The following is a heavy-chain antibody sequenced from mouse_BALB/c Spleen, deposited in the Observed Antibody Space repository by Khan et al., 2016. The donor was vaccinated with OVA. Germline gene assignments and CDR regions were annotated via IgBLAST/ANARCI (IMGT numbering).Heavy chain of an antibody. V-gene: IGHV4-2*02. CDR2: INPGSSTI. Sequence: EVQLVETGGGLVQPGGSLILSCAASGFDFSSNWMSWARQAPGQGQEWIGEINPGSSTINYTPSLKDKFIISRDNAKNTLYLQMRKVRSEDTALYYWARLERYGQLANWGQGTLVTVSA. CDR1: GFDFSSNW. J-gene: IGHJ3*01. CDR3: ARLERYGQLAN. D-gene: IGHD2-14*01.